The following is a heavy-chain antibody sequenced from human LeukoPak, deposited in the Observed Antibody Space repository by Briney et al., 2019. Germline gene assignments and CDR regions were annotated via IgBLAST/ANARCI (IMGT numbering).Heavy chain of an antibody. CDR1: GFTFSYYG. V-gene: IGHV3-23*01. CDR2: ISGSGDAT. CDR3: AKDPTDFDSSGQTYFDY. D-gene: IGHD3-22*01. J-gene: IGHJ4*02. Sequence: GGTLRLSCAASGFTFSYYGMSWVRQAPGKGLEWVSSISGSGDATYYADSVKGRFTISRDNSKNTLYLQMNSLKAEDTAIYYCAKDPTDFDSSGQTYFDYWGQGTLVTVSS.